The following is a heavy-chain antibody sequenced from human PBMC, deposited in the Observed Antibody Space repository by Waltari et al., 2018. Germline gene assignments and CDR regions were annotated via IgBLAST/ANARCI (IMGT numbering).Heavy chain of an antibody. Sequence: QVQLQESGPGLVKPSQTLSLTCTVSIAPINSGDYYWSWIRQPPGKGLEWIEYIYHTGDTYYNPSLESRLTISLDTSKNQFSLKLSSMSAADTAVYYCARAEPSIVLISWGPGTLVTVSS. CDR2: IYHTGDT. V-gene: IGHV4-30-4*01. D-gene: IGHD2-8*01. CDR1: IAPINSGDYY. J-gene: IGHJ5*02. CDR3: ARAEPSIVLIS.